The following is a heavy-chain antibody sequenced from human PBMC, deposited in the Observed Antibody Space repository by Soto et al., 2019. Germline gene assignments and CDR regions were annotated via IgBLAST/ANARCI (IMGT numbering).Heavy chain of an antibody. CDR2: IYYSGST. CDR1: SDD. J-gene: IGHJ4*02. CDR3: ARGTHGRGWYSDFAY. D-gene: IGHD6-19*01. Sequence: SDDGTLIRKNPGKGLEWIGYIYYSGSTNYNPSLKSRVTIAVDTSKNQFSLKLSSVTAADTAVYFFARGTHGRGWYSDFAYWRQGTPVPVSS. V-gene: IGHV4-59*01.